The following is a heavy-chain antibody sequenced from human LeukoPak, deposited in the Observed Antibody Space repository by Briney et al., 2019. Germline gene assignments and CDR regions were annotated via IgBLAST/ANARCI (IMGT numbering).Heavy chain of an antibody. Sequence: PSQTLSLTCTVSGGSFSGGDCYWSWIRQPPGKGLEWIGYIYYSGSTYYNPSLKSRLTISVDTSKNQFSLKLSSVTAADTAVYYCARAGGFFSPFGYWGQGTLVTVSS. D-gene: IGHD3-3*01. J-gene: IGHJ4*02. CDR3: ARAGGFFSPFGY. CDR1: GGSFSGGDCY. CDR2: IYYSGST. V-gene: IGHV4-30-4*01.